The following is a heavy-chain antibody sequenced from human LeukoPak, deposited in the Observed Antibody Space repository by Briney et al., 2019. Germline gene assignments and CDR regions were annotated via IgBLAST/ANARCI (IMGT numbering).Heavy chain of an antibody. CDR2: IYYSGST. CDR1: GGSISSYY. D-gene: IGHD3-10*01. J-gene: IGHJ4*02. V-gene: IGHV4-59*01. Sequence: SETLSLTCTVSGGSISSYYWSWIRQPPGKGLEWIGYIYYSGSTNYNPSLKSRVTISVDTSKSQFSLKLSSVTAADTAVYYCARDGSGTFDYWGQGTLVTVSS. CDR3: ARDGSGTFDY.